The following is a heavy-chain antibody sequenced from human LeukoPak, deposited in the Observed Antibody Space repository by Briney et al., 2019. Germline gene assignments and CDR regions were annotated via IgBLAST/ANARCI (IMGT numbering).Heavy chain of an antibody. Sequence: SETLSLTCTVSGGSISSSSYYWGWIRQPPGKGLEWIGSIYYSGSTYYNPSLKSRVTISVDTSKNQFSLKLSSVTAADMAVYYCARLHVTYYYDSSGAYFDYWGQGTLVTVSS. D-gene: IGHD3-22*01. CDR1: GGSISSSSYY. CDR3: ARLHVTYYYDSSGAYFDY. J-gene: IGHJ4*02. V-gene: IGHV4-39*01. CDR2: IYYSGST.